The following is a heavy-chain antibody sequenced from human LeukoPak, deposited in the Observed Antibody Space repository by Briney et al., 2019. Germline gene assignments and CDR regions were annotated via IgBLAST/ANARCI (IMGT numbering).Heavy chain of an antibody. CDR3: AKGEAAAGKGTLDY. CDR2: IWYDGSNK. D-gene: IGHD6-13*01. J-gene: IGHJ4*02. V-gene: IGHV3-33*06. Sequence: GGSLRLSCAASGFTFSSYGMHWVRQAPGKELEWVAVIWYDGSNKYYADSVKGRFTISRDNSKNTLYLQMNSLRAEDTAVYYCAKGEAAAGKGTLDYWGQGTLVTVSS. CDR1: GFTFSSYG.